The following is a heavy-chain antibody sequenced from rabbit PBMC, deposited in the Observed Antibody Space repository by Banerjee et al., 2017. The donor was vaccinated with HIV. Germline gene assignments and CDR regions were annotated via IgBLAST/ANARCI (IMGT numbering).Heavy chain of an antibody. Sequence: QEQLEESGGGLVKPEGSLTLTCTASGFSFTDKDVMCWVRQAPGKGLEWIGCINTITGKTVYATWAKGRFTISRASSTTVTLQMTSLTAADTATYFCARGEHFSVGFSAFAIYLDLWGPGTLVTVS. J-gene: IGHJ4*01. D-gene: IGHD6-1*01. V-gene: IGHV1S45*01. CDR2: INTITGKT. CDR3: ARGEHFSVGFSAFAIYLDL. CDR1: GFSFTDKDV.